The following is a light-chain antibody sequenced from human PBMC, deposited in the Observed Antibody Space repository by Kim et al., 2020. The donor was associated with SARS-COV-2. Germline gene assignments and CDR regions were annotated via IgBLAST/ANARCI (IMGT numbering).Light chain of an antibody. J-gene: IGLJ3*02. CDR1: NIGSEN. CDR3: QVWDSSAGV. V-gene: IGLV3-9*01. CDR2: RDT. Sequence: YELTQPLSVSVALGQTARITCGGNNIGSENVHWYQQKPGQAPVLVIYRDTNRPSGIPERFSGSNSGNTATLTITRAQAGDEADYYCQVWDSSAGVFGGGTQLTVL.